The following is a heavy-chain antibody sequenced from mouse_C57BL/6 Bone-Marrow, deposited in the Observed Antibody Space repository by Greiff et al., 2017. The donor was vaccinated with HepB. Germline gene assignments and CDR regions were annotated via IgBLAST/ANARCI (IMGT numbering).Heavy chain of an antibody. V-gene: IGHV14-4*01. D-gene: IGHD2-1*01. J-gene: IGHJ2*01. CDR1: GFNIKDDY. CDR2: IDPENGDT. Sequence: VQLQQSGAELVRPGASVKLSCTASGFNIKDDYMHWVKQRPEQGLEWIGWIDPENGDTEYASKFQGKATITADTSSNTAYLQLSSLTSEDTAVYYCTTVGYYGNFYYFDYWGQGTTLTVSS. CDR3: TTVGYYGNFYYFDY.